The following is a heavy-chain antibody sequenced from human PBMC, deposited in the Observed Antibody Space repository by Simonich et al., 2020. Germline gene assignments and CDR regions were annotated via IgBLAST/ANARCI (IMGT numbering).Heavy chain of an antibody. CDR1: GFTVSSNY. V-gene: IGHV3-53*01. J-gene: IGHJ4*02. D-gene: IGHD1-1*01. CDR3: ARWTATGYYFDY. Sequence: EVQLVESGGGLIQPGGSLRLSCAASGFTVSSNYMSWVRQAPGKGLKWVEVSCSGGSTYYADSVKGRFTISRDNSKNTLYLQINSLRAEDTAVYYCARWTATGYYFDYWGQGTLVTVSS. CDR2: SCSGGST.